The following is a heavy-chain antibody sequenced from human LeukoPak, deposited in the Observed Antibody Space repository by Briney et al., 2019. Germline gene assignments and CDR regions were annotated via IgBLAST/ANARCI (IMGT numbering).Heavy chain of an antibody. CDR1: GYTFTSYD. CDR3: AVGVYGDYENWFDP. J-gene: IGHJ5*02. Sequence: ASVKVSCKASGYTFTSYDINWVRQATGQGLEWMGWMNPNSGNTGYAQKFRGRVTMTRNTSISTAYMELSSLRSEDTAVYYCAVGVYGDYENWFDPWGQGTLVTVSS. D-gene: IGHD4-17*01. V-gene: IGHV1-8*01. CDR2: MNPNSGNT.